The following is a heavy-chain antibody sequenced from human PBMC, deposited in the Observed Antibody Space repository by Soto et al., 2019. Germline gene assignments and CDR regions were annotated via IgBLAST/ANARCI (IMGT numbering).Heavy chain of an antibody. CDR1: GGSISSSDYH. V-gene: IGHV4-39*02. J-gene: IGHJ5*02. Sequence: SETLSLTCTVSGGSISSSDYHWGWIRQPPGRGLEWIGSIYYSGSTYYNPSLKSRITISQDMSRNQVSLKLRSVTASDTAVYYCARDVTDYGSNFRWFDPWGQGTLVTVYS. CDR3: ARDVTDYGSNFRWFDP. D-gene: IGHD4-17*01. CDR2: IYYSGST.